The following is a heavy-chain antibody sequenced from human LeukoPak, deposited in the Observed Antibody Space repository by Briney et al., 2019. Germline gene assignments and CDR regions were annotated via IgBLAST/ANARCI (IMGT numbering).Heavy chain of an antibody. Sequence: SVKVSCKASGGTFSSYAISWVRQAPGQRLEWMGRIIPILGIANYAQKFQGRVTITADKSTSTAYMELSSLRSEDTAVYYCAREGPRRFLEWFTGGYFDYWGQGTLVTVSS. CDR2: IIPILGIA. V-gene: IGHV1-69*04. CDR1: GGTFSSYA. D-gene: IGHD3-3*01. CDR3: AREGPRRFLEWFTGGYFDY. J-gene: IGHJ4*02.